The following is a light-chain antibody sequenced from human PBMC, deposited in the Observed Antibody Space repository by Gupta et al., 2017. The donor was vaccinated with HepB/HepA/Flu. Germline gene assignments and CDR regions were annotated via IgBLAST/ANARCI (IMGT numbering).Light chain of an antibody. V-gene: IGLV2-11*01. CDR1: SSNVGAYNY. J-gene: IGLJ1*01. CDR3: YSYAGSDTYI. CDR2: DVN. Sequence: QFALTQPRSVSGSPGQSVAVSCAGSSSNVGAYNYVFWYQQHPGKAPNLIIYDVNKRPSGVPDRFSGSKAANTASLTXSXLQAEDXSDYYCYSYAGSDTYIFGTGTTVTVL.